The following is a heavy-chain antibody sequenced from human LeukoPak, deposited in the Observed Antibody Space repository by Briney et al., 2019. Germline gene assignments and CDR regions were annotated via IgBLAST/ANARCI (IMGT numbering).Heavy chain of an antibody. CDR3: ASRPADTTWYGVFDY. D-gene: IGHD3-10*01. J-gene: IGHJ4*02. Sequence: SETLSLTCSVSGGSINSHYWSWIRQPPGQRLERIGYIFNTGNTNYNPSLASRVTTSVDTSRAQFFLRLSPVTAADTAIYYCASRPADTTWYGVFDYWSQGTLVTVSS. CDR2: IFNTGNT. CDR1: GGSINSHY. V-gene: IGHV4-59*11.